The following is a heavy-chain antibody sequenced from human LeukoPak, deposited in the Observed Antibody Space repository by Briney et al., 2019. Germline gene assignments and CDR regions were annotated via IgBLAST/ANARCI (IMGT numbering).Heavy chain of an antibody. CDR2: IYYSGST. D-gene: IGHD3-3*01. Sequence: SETLSLTCTVSGGSISSYYWSWIRQTPGKGLEWIGYIYYSGSTNYNPSLKSRVTISVDTSKNQFSLKLSSVTAADTAVYYCARGTPYYDYWSGLAADYWGQGTLVTVSS. CDR1: GGSISSYY. V-gene: IGHV4-59*01. J-gene: IGHJ4*02. CDR3: ARGTPYYDYWSGLAADY.